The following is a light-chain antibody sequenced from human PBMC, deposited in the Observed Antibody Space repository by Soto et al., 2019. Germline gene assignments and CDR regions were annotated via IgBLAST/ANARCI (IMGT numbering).Light chain of an antibody. CDR3: QSYDSSLNGWV. CDR2: GNS. J-gene: IGLJ3*02. V-gene: IGLV1-40*01. Sequence: QSVLTQPPSVSGAPGQRVTISCTGSSSNIGAGYDVHWYQLLPGTAPKLLIYGNSNRPSGVPDRFSGSKSGTSASLAITGLQAEDEADYYCQSYDSSLNGWVFGGGTQLTVL. CDR1: SSNIGAGYD.